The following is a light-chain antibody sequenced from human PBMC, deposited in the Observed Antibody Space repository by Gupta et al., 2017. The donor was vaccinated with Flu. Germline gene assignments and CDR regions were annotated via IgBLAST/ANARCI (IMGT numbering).Light chain of an antibody. CDR3: QSYDSSLSDVL. J-gene: IGLJ2*01. CDR1: SSNIGAGYD. Sequence: QSVLTQPPSLSGAPGQRVTISCTGSSSNIGAGYDVHWYRQVPGTATKLLIYNDNNRPSGVPDRFSGSKSSTSASLAITGLQADDEADYYCQSYDSSLSDVLFGGGTKLTDL. V-gene: IGLV1-40*01. CDR2: NDN.